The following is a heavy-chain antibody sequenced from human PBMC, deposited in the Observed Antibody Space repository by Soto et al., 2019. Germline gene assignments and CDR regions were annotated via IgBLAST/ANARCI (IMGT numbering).Heavy chain of an antibody. CDR3: ARQGPDSKGFHTAFDI. D-gene: IGHD3-22*01. CDR1: SGSISSNAYY. V-gene: IGHV4-39*01. Sequence: QLQLQESGPGLVKPSETLSLTCTVSSGSISSNAYYWTWIRQSPGKGLQEWIGSMHYSGATSRNPSLMSRLTMSVDTSKNQFSLRLTSVTAADTAVYYCARQGPDSKGFHTAFDIWGQGTLVTVSS. CDR2: MHYSGAT. J-gene: IGHJ3*02.